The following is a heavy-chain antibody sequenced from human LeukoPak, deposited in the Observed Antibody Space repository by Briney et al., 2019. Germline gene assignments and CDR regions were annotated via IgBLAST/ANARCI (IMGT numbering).Heavy chain of an antibody. J-gene: IGHJ6*03. Sequence: SETLSLTCTVSGGSISSYYWNWIRQPAGKGLEWIGRIYTSGSTNYNPSLKSRVTISIDKSKNQFSLKLSSVTAAGTAVYYCARDPADYYYMDVWGKGTTVTVSS. CDR1: GGSISSYY. V-gene: IGHV4-4*07. CDR3: ARDPADYYYMDV. CDR2: IYTSGST.